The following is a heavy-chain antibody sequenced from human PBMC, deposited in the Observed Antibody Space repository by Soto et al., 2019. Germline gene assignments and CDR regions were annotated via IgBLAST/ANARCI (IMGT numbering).Heavy chain of an antibody. D-gene: IGHD5-12*01. CDR2: INGNGGST. CDR1: GFTFSSYA. CDR3: AKHFRWLEDPHMDV. J-gene: IGHJ6*02. Sequence: GGSLRLSCAASGFTFSSYAMSWVRQAPGKGLEWVSTINGNGGSTHYADSVKGRFTISRDNSKNTLYLQMNSLRAEETAIYYCAKHFRWLEDPHMDVWGQGTPVTVSS. V-gene: IGHV3-23*01.